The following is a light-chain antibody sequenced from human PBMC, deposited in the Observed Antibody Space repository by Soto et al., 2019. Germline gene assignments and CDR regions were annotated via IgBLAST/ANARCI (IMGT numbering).Light chain of an antibody. J-gene: IGKJ1*01. CDR3: QQYNNCPPT. V-gene: IGKV3-15*01. Sequence: EIVMTQSPATLSASPGERATLSCRASQSVRSNLAWYQQKPGQAPRLLIYGASTRATGIPARFSGSGSGTEFTLSIGSLQSEDFAVYYCQQYNNCPPTFGQGTKVEIK. CDR1: QSVRSN. CDR2: GAS.